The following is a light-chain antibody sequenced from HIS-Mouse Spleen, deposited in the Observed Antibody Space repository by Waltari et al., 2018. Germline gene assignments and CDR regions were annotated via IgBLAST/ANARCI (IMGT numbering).Light chain of an antibody. V-gene: IGKV3-20*01. Sequence: IVLTQSPRILSCPTGERAPLPGRASQSVSSSYLAWYQQKPGQAPRLLIYGASSRATGIPDRFSGSGSGTDFTLTISRLEPEDFAVYYCQQYGSSPPWTFGQGTKVEIK. CDR3: QQYGSSPPWT. CDR2: GAS. CDR1: QSVSSSY. J-gene: IGKJ1*01.